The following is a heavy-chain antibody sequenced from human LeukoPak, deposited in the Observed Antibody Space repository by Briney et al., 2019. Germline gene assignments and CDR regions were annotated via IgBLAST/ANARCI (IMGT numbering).Heavy chain of an antibody. J-gene: IGHJ4*02. CDR3: AREVYSGSYYGSYFDY. CDR1: GYTFSSYG. CDR2: ISAYNGNT. V-gene: IGHV1-18*01. D-gene: IGHD1-26*01. Sequence: GASVKVSCKASGYTFSSYGISWVRQAPGQGLEWMGWISAYNGNTNYAQKLQGRVTMTTDTSTSTAYMELRSLRSDDTAVYYCAREVYSGSYYGSYFDYWGQGTLVTVSS.